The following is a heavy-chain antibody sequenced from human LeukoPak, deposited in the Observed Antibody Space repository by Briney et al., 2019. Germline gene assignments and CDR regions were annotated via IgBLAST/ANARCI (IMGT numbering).Heavy chain of an antibody. J-gene: IGHJ4*02. CDR2: ISSSGTYI. D-gene: IGHD6-19*01. Sequence: GGSLRLSCAASGFAFINYGMNWVRQTPGKGLQWVSSISSSGTYIYYADSVKGRFTISRDNAKNSVYLQMNSLRAEDTAVYYCARGSAVAGIMGLDYWGQGTLVTVSS. V-gene: IGHV3-21*01. CDR3: ARGSAVAGIMGLDY. CDR1: GFAFINYG.